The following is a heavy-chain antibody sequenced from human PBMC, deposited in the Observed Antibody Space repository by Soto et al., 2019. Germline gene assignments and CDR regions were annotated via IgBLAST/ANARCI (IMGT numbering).Heavy chain of an antibody. Sequence: QVQLVESGGGVVQPGRSLRLSCAASGFTFSSYGMHWVRQAPGKGLEWVAVIWYDGSNKYYADSVKGRFTISRDNSKNTLYLQMNSLRAEDTAVYYCARDGFGNSGYDVLCYFDYRGQGTLVTVSS. D-gene: IGHD5-12*01. CDR3: ARDGFGNSGYDVLCYFDY. CDR1: GFTFSSYG. J-gene: IGHJ4*02. V-gene: IGHV3-33*01. CDR2: IWYDGSNK.